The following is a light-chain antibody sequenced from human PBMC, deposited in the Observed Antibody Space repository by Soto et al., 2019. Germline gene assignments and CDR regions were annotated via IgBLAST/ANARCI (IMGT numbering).Light chain of an antibody. Sequence: EIVMTQSPATLSVSPGERATLSCRASQSVSSNLAWYQQKPGQAPTLPIYGASTRATGIPARFSGSGSGTEVTLTISSLQSEDFAVYYCQQYNNWPPSTFGQGTLLEIK. J-gene: IGKJ5*01. CDR2: GAS. CDR1: QSVSSN. V-gene: IGKV3D-15*01. CDR3: QQYNNWPPST.